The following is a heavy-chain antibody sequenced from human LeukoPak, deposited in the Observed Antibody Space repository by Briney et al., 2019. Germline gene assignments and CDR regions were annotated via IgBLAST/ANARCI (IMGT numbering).Heavy chain of an antibody. CDR2: ISSNSAYL. V-gene: IGHV3-21*01. J-gene: IGHJ3*02. CDR1: GFTFSDYY. D-gene: IGHD2-15*01. CDR3: ARAHCSGRGCYQRYDGFDI. Sequence: GGSLRLSCAASGFTFSDYYMDWVRQAPGKGLEWVSSISSNSAYLYYVDSLRGRFTVSRDNAKSSLSLQMNSLRVEDTAVYYCARAHCSGRGCYQRYDGFDIWGQGTVVTVSS.